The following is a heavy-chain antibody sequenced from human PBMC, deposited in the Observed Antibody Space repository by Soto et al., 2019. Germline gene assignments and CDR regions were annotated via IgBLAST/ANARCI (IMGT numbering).Heavy chain of an antibody. V-gene: IGHV4-39*01. CDR2: IYYSGST. Sequence: QLQLQESGPGLVKPSETLSLTCTVSVGSISSSSYYWGWIRQPPGKGLEWIGSIYYSGSTYYNPSLKSRNLISVDTSKNQSSLKLSSVAAADTAVYYCARLGDYSKYYDYYYYMDVWGKGTTVTVSS. J-gene: IGHJ6*03. CDR1: VGSISSSSYY. D-gene: IGHD4-4*01. CDR3: ARLGDYSKYYDYYYYMDV.